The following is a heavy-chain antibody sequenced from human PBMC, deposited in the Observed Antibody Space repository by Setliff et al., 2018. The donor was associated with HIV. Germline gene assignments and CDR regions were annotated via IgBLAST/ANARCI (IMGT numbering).Heavy chain of an antibody. CDR2: IYWDDDK. D-gene: IGHD6-19*01. J-gene: IGHJ1*01. V-gene: IGHV2-5*02. CDR3: THRRGRWLHFEH. Sequence: SGPTLVNPTQTVTLTCSFSGFSLSDNGMGVVWIRQPPGKALEWLAFIYWDDDKLYSPSLKSRLTITKDTSKNQAVLTMTNMDPADTGTYFCTHRRGRWLHFEHWGQGTLVTVSS. CDR1: GFSLSDNGMG.